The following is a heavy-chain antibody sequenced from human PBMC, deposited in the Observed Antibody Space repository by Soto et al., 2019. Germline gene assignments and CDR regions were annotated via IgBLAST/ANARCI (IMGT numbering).Heavy chain of an antibody. CDR2: IYYGGST. D-gene: IGHD1-20*01. J-gene: IGHJ4*02. V-gene: IGHV4-31*03. Sequence: QVQLQESGPGLVKPSQTLSLTCTVSGGSISSGGYYWSWIRQHPGKGLEWIGYIYYGGSTYYNPSLKSRVTISVDTSKNQFSLKLSSVTAADTAVYYCARGHDPIVNYYFDYWGQGTLVTVSS. CDR1: GGSISSGGYY. CDR3: ARGHDPIVNYYFDY.